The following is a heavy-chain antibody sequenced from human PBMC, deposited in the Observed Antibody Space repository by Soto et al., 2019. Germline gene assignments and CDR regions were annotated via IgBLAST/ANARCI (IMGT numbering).Heavy chain of an antibody. J-gene: IGHJ3*02. Sequence: DVQLVESGGGLVKPGGSLRLSCADSGFNFITFSMNWVRQAPGKGLEWVSSISASSSSIYDAESVKGRFTVSRDNAKNSLYMQMNSLTAEDTALYYCVRDAYNRDAFDIWGQGTTVTVSS. D-gene: IGHD1-20*01. V-gene: IGHV3-21*01. CDR3: VRDAYNRDAFDI. CDR2: ISASSSSI. CDR1: GFNFITFS.